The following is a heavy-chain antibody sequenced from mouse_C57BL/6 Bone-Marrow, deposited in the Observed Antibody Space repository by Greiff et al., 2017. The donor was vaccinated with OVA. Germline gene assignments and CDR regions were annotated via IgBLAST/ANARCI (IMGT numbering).Heavy chain of an antibody. V-gene: IGHV1-50*01. J-gene: IGHJ1*03. CDR2: IDPSDSYT. D-gene: IGHD1-1*01. Sequence: QVQLQQPGAELVKPGASVKLSCKASGYTFTSYWMQWVKQRPGQGLEWIGEIDPSDSYTNYKQKFKGKATLTVDTSSSTAYMQLSSLTSEDSAVYYCAREGYGSSLYWYFAVWGTGTTVTVSS. CDR1: GYTFTSYW. CDR3: AREGYGSSLYWYFAV.